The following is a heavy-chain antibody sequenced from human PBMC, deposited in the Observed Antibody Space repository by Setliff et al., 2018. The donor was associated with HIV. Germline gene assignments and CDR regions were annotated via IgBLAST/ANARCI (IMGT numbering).Heavy chain of an antibody. CDR1: GYTFTSYY. CDR2: INPSGGST. J-gene: IGHJ5*02. Sequence: ASVKVSCKASGYTFTSYYMHWVRQAPGQGLEWMGIINPSGGSTSYAQKFQGRVTMTRDTSTSTVYMELSSLRSEDTAVYYCARPYCSTTSCFDGWFDPWGQGTLVTVSS. V-gene: IGHV1-46*01. CDR3: ARPYCSTTSCFDGWFDP. D-gene: IGHD2-2*01.